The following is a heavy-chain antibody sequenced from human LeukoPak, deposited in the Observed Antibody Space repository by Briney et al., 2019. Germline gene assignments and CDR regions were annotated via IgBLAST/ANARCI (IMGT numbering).Heavy chain of an antibody. CDR1: GGSISSGGYS. CDR2: IYHSGST. Sequence: SQTLSLTCAVSGGSISSGGYSWSWIRQPPGKGLEWIGYIYHSGSTYYNPSLKSRVTISVDRSKNLFSLKLSSVTAADTAVYYCARGGLHYYYGMDVWGQGTTVTVSS. V-gene: IGHV4-30-2*01. J-gene: IGHJ6*02. D-gene: IGHD3-16*01. CDR3: ARGGLHYYYGMDV.